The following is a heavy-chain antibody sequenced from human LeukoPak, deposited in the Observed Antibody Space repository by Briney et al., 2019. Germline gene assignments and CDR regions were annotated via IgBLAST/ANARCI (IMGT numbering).Heavy chain of an antibody. J-gene: IGHJ6*02. D-gene: IGHD2-2*03. CDR2: IESDGTRT. CDR1: GITLSDYW. CDR3: VRGGHKLDIETSRYYYGLDV. V-gene: IGHV3-74*03. Sequence: PGGSLTLSCAASGITLSDYWMYWVRQGPGKGLVHVSRIESDGTRTVYADSVKGRFTISRDNAKNTMYLQMNRLRAEDTAVYYCVRGGHKLDIETSRYYYGLDVWGQGTTVTVSS.